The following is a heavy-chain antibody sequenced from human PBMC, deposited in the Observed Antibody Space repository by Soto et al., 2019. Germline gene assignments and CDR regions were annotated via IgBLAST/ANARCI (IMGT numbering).Heavy chain of an antibody. J-gene: IGHJ4*02. CDR2: IYYSGST. V-gene: IGHV4-39*01. CDR3: ARPTAGYSSSWYLHAYYFDY. Sequence: QLQLQESGPGLVKPSETLSLTCTVSGGSISSSSYYWGWIRQPPGKGLEWIGSIYYSGSTYYNPSLKSRVTISVDTSKNQFSLKLSSVTAADTAVYYCARPTAGYSSSWYLHAYYFDYWGQGTLVTVSS. CDR1: GGSISSSSYY. D-gene: IGHD6-13*01.